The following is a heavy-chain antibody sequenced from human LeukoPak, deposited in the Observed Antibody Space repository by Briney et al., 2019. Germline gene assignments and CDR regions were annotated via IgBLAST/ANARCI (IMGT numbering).Heavy chain of an antibody. CDR2: IYYSGST. CDR3: ARDVGLTMVRGVISWFDP. V-gene: IGHV4-59*01. Sequence: SETLSLTCTVSGGSISSYYWSWIRQPPGKGLEWIGYIYYSGSTNYNPSLKSRVTISVDTSKNQFSLKLSSETAADTAVYYCARDVGLTMVRGVISWFDPWGQGTLVTVSS. J-gene: IGHJ5*02. D-gene: IGHD3-10*01. CDR1: GGSISSYY.